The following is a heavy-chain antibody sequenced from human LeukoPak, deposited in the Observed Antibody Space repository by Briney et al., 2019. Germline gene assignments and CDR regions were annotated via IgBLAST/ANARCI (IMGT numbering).Heavy chain of an antibody. D-gene: IGHD6-13*01. J-gene: IGHJ4*02. CDR2: IYHSGST. V-gene: IGHV4-38-2*01. CDR3: VLAAAGTTSDY. Sequence: PSETRSLTCAVSGYSISSGYYWGWIRQPPGKGLEWIGSIYHSGSTYYNPSLKSRGTISVDTSKNQFSLKLSSVTAADTAVYYCVLAAAGTTSDYWGQGTLVTVSS. CDR1: GYSISSGYY.